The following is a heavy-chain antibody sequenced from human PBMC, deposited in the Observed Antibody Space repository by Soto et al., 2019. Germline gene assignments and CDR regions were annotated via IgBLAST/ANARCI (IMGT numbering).Heavy chain of an antibody. CDR2: IPYDGSNK. J-gene: IGHJ5*02. D-gene: IGHD6-19*01. Sequence: QVQLVESGGGVVQPGRSLRLSCAASGFTFSSYGMHWVRQAPGKGLEWVAVIPYDGSNKYYADSVKGRFTISRDNSKNTLYLQMNSLRAEDTAVYYCAKDHRRIAVAAPLGPWGQGTLVTVSS. CDR3: AKDHRRIAVAAPLGP. CDR1: GFTFSSYG. V-gene: IGHV3-30*18.